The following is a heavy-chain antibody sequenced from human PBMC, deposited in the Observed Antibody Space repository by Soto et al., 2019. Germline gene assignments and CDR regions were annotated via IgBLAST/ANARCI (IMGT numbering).Heavy chain of an antibody. V-gene: IGHV3-33*01. CDR3: ARGGSGRTATGYPYGMDV. J-gene: IGHJ6*02. CDR2: IWYDGSNK. Sequence: ESGGGVVQPGRSLRLSCAASGFTFSSYGMHWVRQAPGKGLGWVAVIWYDGSNKYYADSVKGRFTISRDNSKNTLYLQMNRRRADDTAVYYCARGGSGRTATGYPYGMDVWGQGTTVTVSS. CDR1: GFTFSSYG. D-gene: IGHD3-10*01.